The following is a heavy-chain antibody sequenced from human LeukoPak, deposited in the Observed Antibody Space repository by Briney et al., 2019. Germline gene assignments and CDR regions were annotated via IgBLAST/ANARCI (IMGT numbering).Heavy chain of an antibody. J-gene: IGHJ4*02. Sequence: SETLSLTCTVSGGSISSSSYYWGWTRQPPGKGLEWIGSIYYSGSTYYNPSLKSRVTISVDTSKNQSSLKLSSVTAADTAVYYCARVSTMIVVGPIDYWGQGTLVTVSS. CDR2: IYYSGST. CDR3: ARVSTMIVVGPIDY. D-gene: IGHD3-22*01. V-gene: IGHV4-39*07. CDR1: GGSISSSSYY.